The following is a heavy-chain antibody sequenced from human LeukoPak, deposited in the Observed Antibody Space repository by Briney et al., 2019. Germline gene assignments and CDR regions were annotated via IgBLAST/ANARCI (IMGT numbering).Heavy chain of an antibody. CDR1: GFPFNTCD. J-gene: IGHJ4*02. CDR3: ATGGYNYVY. V-gene: IGHV3-48*03. D-gene: IGHD5-24*01. CDR2: ISRTGGTI. Sequence: GVSLRLSCAASGFPFNTCDMNWVRQAPGKGLEWVSYISRTGGTIYYADSVKGRFTISRDNTKNSLFLQMHSLRAEDTALYYCATGGYNYVYWGRGTRVTVSS.